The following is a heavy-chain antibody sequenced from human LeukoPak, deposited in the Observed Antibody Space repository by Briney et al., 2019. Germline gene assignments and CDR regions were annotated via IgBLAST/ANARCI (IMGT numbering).Heavy chain of an antibody. D-gene: IGHD6-19*01. CDR2: IKSKTDGATT. CDR3: TTVAGQAARNFDY. J-gene: IGHJ4*02. V-gene: IGHV3-15*01. Sequence: GGSLRLSCAASGFTFTNAWLTWVRQAPGKGLEWVGRIKSKTDGATTDYAAPVKGRFTISRDDSKNTLYLRIDSLKTEDTAVYYCTTVAGQAARNFDYWGQGTLVTVSS. CDR1: GFTFTNAW.